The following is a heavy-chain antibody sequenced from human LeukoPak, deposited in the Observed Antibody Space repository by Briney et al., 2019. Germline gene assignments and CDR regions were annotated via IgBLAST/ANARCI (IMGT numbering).Heavy chain of an antibody. J-gene: IGHJ4*02. CDR1: GYTFTSYA. Sequence: ASVKVSCKASGYTFTSYAIHWVRQAPGQGLEWMGWINTNTGNPTYAQGFTGRFVSSLDTSVSTAYLQISSLKAEDTAVYYCVRKYCSSTSCYDGPYFDYWGQGTLVTVSS. D-gene: IGHD2-2*01. CDR2: INTNTGNP. CDR3: VRKYCSSTSCYDGPYFDY. V-gene: IGHV7-4-1*02.